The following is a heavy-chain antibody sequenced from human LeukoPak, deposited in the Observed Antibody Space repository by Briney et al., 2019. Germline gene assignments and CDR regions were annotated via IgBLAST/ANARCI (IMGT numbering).Heavy chain of an antibody. V-gene: IGHV4-59*01. D-gene: IGHD6-13*01. Sequence: SETLSLTCTVSGGSINSNYWSWIRQPPGKGLEWMGNIYYSGTTKYNPSLKSRVTILVDTSKRQFSLKLASVTAADTAVYYCARTIGGSSADYWGQGTLVTVSS. CDR1: GGSINSNY. CDR3: ARTIGGSSADY. J-gene: IGHJ4*02. CDR2: IYYSGTT.